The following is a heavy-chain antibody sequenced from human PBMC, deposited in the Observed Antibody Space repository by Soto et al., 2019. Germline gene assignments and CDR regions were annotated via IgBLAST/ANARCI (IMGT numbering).Heavy chain of an antibody. CDR2: IYYSGST. CDR1: WGSICGVGCC. CDR3: ARGGLGYCSGGSCYSAELSRYYYGMDA. J-gene: IGHJ6*01. V-gene: IGHV4-31*03. D-gene: IGHD2-15*01. Sequence: TLRLTSTVSWGSICGVGCCCIFIRQNPGKGLEWIGYIYYSGSTYYNPSLKSRVTISVDTSKNQFSLKLSSVTAADTAVYYCARGGLGYCSGGSCYSAELSRYYYGMDAWGPETPLVTVSS.